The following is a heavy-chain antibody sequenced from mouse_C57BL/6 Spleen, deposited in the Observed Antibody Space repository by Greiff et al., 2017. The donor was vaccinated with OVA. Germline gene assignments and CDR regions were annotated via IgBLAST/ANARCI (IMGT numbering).Heavy chain of an antibody. J-gene: IGHJ4*01. CDR2: INPNNGGT. V-gene: IGHV1-26*01. CDR1: GYTFTDYY. Sequence: EVKLQQSGPELVKPGASVKISCKASGYTFTDYYMNWVKQSHGKSLEWIGDINPNNGGTSYNQKFKGKATLTVDKSSSTAYMELRSLTSEDSAVYYCARGGTTVVAHYAMDYWGQGTSVTVSS. CDR3: ARGGTTVVAHYAMDY. D-gene: IGHD1-1*01.